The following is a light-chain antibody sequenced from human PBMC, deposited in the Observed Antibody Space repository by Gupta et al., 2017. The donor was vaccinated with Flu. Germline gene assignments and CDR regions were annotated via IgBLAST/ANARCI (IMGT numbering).Light chain of an antibody. CDR2: EGS. J-gene: IGKJ2*02. Sequence: PVTLGQPASISCNSSQSLVYKNGHTYLHWFQQRPGQSPRRLLYEGSNRDSGVPDRFSGSGLGTDFTLKSSRGEAEDVGVYYGMQGKHPWTFGQRTKLEIK. CDR3: MQGKHPWT. V-gene: IGKV2-30*01. CDR1: QSLVYKNGHTY.